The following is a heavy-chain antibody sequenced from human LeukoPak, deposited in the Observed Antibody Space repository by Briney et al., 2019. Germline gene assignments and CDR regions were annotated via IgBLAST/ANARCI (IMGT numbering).Heavy chain of an antibody. Sequence: GGSLRLSCAASGFTFSSYEMNWVRQAPGKGLEWVSYISSSGSTIYYADSVKGRFTISRDNAKNSLYLQMNSLRAEDTAVYYCARGHYDSSAPGGYWGQGTLVTVSS. D-gene: IGHD3-22*01. CDR1: GFTFSSYE. V-gene: IGHV3-48*03. CDR2: ISSSGSTI. CDR3: ARGHYDSSAPGGY. J-gene: IGHJ4*02.